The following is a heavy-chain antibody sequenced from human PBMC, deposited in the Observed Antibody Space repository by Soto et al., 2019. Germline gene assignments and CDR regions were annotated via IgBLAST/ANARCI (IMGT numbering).Heavy chain of an antibody. CDR1: GGSISSYY. CDR2: IYYSGST. CDR3: ARVYIYFTNGVCFSRDLYYYYYMDV. J-gene: IGHJ6*03. V-gene: IGHV4-59*01. Sequence: SETLSLTCTVSGGSISSYYWSWIRQPPGKGLEWIGYIYYSGSTNYNPSLKSRVTISVDTSKNQFSLKLSSVTAADTAVYYCARVYIYFTNGVCFSRDLYYYYYMDVWGKGTTVTVSS. D-gene: IGHD2-8*01.